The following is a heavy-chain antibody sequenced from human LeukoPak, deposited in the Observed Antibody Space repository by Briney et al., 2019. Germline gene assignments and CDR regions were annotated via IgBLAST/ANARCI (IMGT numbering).Heavy chain of an antibody. Sequence: PSETLSLTCTVSGGSISSSSYYWGWIRQPPGKGLEWIGSIYYSGSTYYNPSLKSRVTISVDTSKNQFSLKLSSVTAADTAVYYCARGAAEAGTLDYWGQGTLVTVSS. J-gene: IGHJ4*02. D-gene: IGHD6-19*01. CDR1: GGSISSSSYY. CDR3: ARGAAEAGTLDY. V-gene: IGHV4-39*07. CDR2: IYYSGST.